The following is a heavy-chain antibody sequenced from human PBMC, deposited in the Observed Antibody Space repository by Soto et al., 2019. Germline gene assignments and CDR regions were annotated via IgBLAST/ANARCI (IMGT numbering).Heavy chain of an antibody. V-gene: IGHV4-31*03. CDR2: IYFSGNT. J-gene: IGHJ4*02. CDR3: ASSTPPRYFDY. CDR1: GGSVSSGDYY. Sequence: QVQLQESGPGLVKPSQTLSLTCTVSGGSVSSGDYYWSWIRQHPGKGLEWIGYIYFSGNTYYNPSLRSRVTISEDTSKNRFSLQLSSVTAADTAVYYCASSTPPRYFDYWGQGTLVTVSS.